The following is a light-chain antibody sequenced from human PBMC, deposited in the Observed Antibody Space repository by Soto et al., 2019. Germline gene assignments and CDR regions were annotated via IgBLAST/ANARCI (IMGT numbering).Light chain of an antibody. CDR2: LNSDGSH. CDR3: QTWGTDIGGV. J-gene: IGLJ2*01. Sequence: QLVLTQSPSASASLGASVKLTCTLSSGHMNYAIAWLQQQPEKGPRYLINLNSDGSHSRGDGIPDRFSGSSSGAERYLTISSLQSEDEADYYCQTWGTDIGGVFGGGTKLTVL. CDR1: SGHMNYA. V-gene: IGLV4-69*01.